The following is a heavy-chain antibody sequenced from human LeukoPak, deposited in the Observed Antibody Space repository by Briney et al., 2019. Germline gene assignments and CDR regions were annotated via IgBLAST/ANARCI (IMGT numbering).Heavy chain of an antibody. D-gene: IGHD6-19*01. V-gene: IGHV3-23*01. CDR1: GFTFSSYA. CDR2: ISGSGGST. CDR3: AKDRPNDYSSGWSLLDV. Sequence: PGGSLRLSCAASGFTFSSYAMSWVRQAPGKGLEWVSAISGSGGSTYYADSVKGRFTISRDNSKNTLYLQMNSLRAEDTAVYYCAKDRPNDYSSGWSLLDVWGQGTTVTVSS. J-gene: IGHJ6*02.